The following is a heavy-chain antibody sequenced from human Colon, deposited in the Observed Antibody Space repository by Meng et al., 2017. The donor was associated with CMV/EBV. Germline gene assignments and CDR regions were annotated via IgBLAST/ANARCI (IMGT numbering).Heavy chain of an antibody. J-gene: IGHJ3*02. D-gene: IGHD1-26*01. CDR1: GISFSAYW. Sequence: GESLQISCATSGISFSAYWMHWVRQAPGKGLFWVSLISSDGTITKYAASVRGRFTNSRDSATNTLYLQMNSLTAEDTAVYYCVRETVVGGVADVGGFDIWGQGTMVTVSS. V-gene: IGHV3-74*01. CDR3: VRETVVGGVADVGGFDI. CDR2: ISSDGTIT.